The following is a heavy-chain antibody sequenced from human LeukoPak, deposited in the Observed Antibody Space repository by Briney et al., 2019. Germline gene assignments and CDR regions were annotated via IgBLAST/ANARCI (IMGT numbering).Heavy chain of an antibody. V-gene: IGHV1-2*02. CDR3: ARILGYCSSTSCYERNVFDI. D-gene: IGHD2-2*01. CDR1: GYIFTGYS. J-gene: IGHJ3*02. Sequence: GASVTVSCKASGYIFTGYSMHWVRQAPGQGLEWMGWISPGMDDTNYTQKFQGRVTLTSDTSISTAYMELSRLRPDDTAVYFCARILGYCSSTSCYERNVFDIWGQGTMVTVCS. CDR2: ISPGMDDT.